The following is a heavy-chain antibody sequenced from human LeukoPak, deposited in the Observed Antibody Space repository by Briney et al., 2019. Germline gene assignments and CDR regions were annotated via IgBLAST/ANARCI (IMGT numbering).Heavy chain of an antibody. D-gene: IGHD2-15*01. J-gene: IGHJ4*02. CDR3: ARVGYRSGGSCYGVDY. V-gene: IGHV3-74*01. Sequence: GGSLRFSCAASGFTFSNYWMHWVRQAPGKGLVWVSRINSDGSNTSYADSVKGRFTISRDNAKNTLYLQMNSLRAEDTAVYYCARVGYRSGGSCYGVDYWGQGILVTVSS. CDR1: GFTFSNYW. CDR2: INSDGSNT.